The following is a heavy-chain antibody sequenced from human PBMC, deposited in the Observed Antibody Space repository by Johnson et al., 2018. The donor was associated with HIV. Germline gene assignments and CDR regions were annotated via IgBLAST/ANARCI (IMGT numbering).Heavy chain of an antibody. J-gene: IGHJ3*02. CDR3: AGYSSSWYDAFDI. V-gene: IGHV3-30*02. Sequence: VQLVESGGGVVQPGGSLRLSCAASGFTFSSFGMHWIRQAAGKGLEWVAFVQYDGTDKYYADSVEGRFTISRDNSKNSLYLQMNSLRAEDTALYYCAGYSSSWYDAFDIWGQGTMVTVSS. D-gene: IGHD6-13*01. CDR1: GFTFSSFG. CDR2: VQYDGTDK.